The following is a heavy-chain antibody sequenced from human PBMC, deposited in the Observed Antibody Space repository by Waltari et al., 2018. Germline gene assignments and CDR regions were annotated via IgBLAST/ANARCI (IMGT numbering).Heavy chain of an antibody. Sequence: EVQLVESGGGLVQPGGSLRLSCAGSGFIFSDYWMNWVRQAPGKGLEWMANIKQDGSQTHYVDSVKGRFTISRDNAQNSVYLQMNSLTGEDTAVYYCARLPRSRPSDLWGQGTLVTVSS. CDR2: IKQDGSQT. V-gene: IGHV3-7*01. J-gene: IGHJ4*02. CDR3: ARLPRSRPSDL. CDR1: GFIFSDYW.